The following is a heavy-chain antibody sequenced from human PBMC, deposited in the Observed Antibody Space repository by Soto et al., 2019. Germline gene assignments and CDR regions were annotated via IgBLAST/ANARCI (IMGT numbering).Heavy chain of an antibody. CDR2: ISASDGST. CDR1: GYAFSFG. D-gene: IGHD3-10*01. V-gene: IGHV1-18*01. Sequence: ASVKVSCKASGYAFSFGFSWVRQAPGQGLEWMGWISASDGSTNSAQKFRGRISLTTDTSTNTAYMDLLSLTSDDTAVYFCATYYFGSGSYYRFDNWGQGTLVTVSS. J-gene: IGHJ4*02. CDR3: ATYYFGSGSYYRFDN.